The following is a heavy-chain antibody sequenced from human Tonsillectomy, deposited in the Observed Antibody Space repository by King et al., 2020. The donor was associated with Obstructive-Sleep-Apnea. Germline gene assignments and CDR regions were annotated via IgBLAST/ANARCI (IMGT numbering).Heavy chain of an antibody. CDR1: GESFSGCY. Sequence: VQLQQWGPGLLKPSETLSLTCAVYGESFSGCYWTWIRQPPGKGLEWIGEINHIGSTIYSPSLKSRVTISVDTSKNQFSLNLSSVTAADTAVYYCARLRAGQGSNAFDYWGQGTLVTVSS. D-gene: IGHD1-26*01. V-gene: IGHV4-34*01. CDR2: INHIGST. J-gene: IGHJ4*02. CDR3: ARLRAGQGSNAFDY.